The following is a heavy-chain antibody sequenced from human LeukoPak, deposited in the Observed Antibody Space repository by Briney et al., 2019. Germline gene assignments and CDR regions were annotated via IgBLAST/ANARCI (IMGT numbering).Heavy chain of an antibody. CDR2: INPNSGET. Sequence: ASVKVSSKTSGYTFTDYYIHWVRQAPGQGLEWMGWINPNSGETNSAQKFQGRVTMTGDTAIRTAYMALSRLTSDDTAVYYCATDRDYSNTERGFDYWGQGTLVTVSS. D-gene: IGHD4-11*01. J-gene: IGHJ4*02. CDR1: GYTFTDYY. V-gene: IGHV1-2*02. CDR3: ATDRDYSNTERGFDY.